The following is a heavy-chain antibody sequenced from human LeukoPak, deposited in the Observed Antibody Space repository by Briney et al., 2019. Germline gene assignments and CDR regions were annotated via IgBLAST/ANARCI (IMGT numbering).Heavy chain of an antibody. V-gene: IGHV4-31*03. CDR1: GGSISSGGYY. Sequence: SETLSLTCTVPGGSISSGGYYWSWIRQHPGKGLEWIGYIYYSGSTYYNPSLKSRVTISVDTSKNQFSLKLSSVTAADTAVCYCARTTVMAGTQCAFDIWGQGTMVTVSS. J-gene: IGHJ3*02. CDR2: IYYSGST. CDR3: ARTTVMAGTQCAFDI. D-gene: IGHD6-19*01.